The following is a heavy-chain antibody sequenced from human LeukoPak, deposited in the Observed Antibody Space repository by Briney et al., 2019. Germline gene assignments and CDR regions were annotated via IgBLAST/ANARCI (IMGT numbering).Heavy chain of an antibody. Sequence: ASLKLSCTASGYTFTSYYMHWVRQAPGQGLEWMGIINPSGGSTSYAQKFQVRVIMTRDTSTSTVYMELSSLRSEDTAVYYCARDSIRREAEQQLALLHFDYGGQGTLVTVSS. CDR1: GYTFTSYY. D-gene: IGHD6-13*01. CDR2: INPSGGST. CDR3: ARDSIRREAEQQLALLHFDY. V-gene: IGHV1-46*01. J-gene: IGHJ4*02.